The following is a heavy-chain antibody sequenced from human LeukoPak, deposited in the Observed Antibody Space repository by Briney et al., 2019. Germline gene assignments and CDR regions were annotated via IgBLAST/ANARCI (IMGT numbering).Heavy chain of an antibody. CDR1: GGSFSGYY. CDR3: ARGGQRYDILTGYRRSFGRDFDY. J-gene: IGHJ4*02. Sequence: SETLSLTCAVYGGSFSGYYWSWIRRPPGKGLEWIGEINHSGSTNYNPSLKSRVTISVDTSKNQFSLKLSSVTAADTAVYYCARGGQRYDILTGYRRSFGRDFDYWGQGSLITVSS. D-gene: IGHD3-9*01. CDR2: INHSGST. V-gene: IGHV4-34*01.